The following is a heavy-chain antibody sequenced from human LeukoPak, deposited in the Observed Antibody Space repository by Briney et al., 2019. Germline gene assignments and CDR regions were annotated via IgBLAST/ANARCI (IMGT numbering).Heavy chain of an antibody. J-gene: IGHJ6*02. CDR3: ARARGYSYVCPNYAMDV. V-gene: IGHV4-31*03. CDR2: IYYSGST. D-gene: IGHD5-18*01. Sequence: SQTLSLTCTVSGGSISRGGYYWSWIRQHPGKGLEWIGYIYYSGSTYYNPSLKSRVTISVDTSKNQFSLKLSSVTAADTAVYYCARARGYSYVCPNYAMDVWGQGTTVTVSS. CDR1: GGSISRGGYY.